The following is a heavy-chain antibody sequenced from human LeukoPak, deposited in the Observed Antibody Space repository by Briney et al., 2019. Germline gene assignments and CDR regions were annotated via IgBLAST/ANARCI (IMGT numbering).Heavy chain of an antibody. J-gene: IGHJ4*02. CDR3: ARGGSRGYDWGTFDY. Sequence: PGGSLRLSCAASGFTFSDYYMSWIRQAPGKGLEWVSYISSSSSYTNYAGSVKGRFTISRDNAKNSLYLQMNGLRAEDTAVYYCARGGSRGYDWGTFDYWGQGTLVTVSS. V-gene: IGHV3-11*06. CDR1: GFTFSDYY. CDR2: ISSSSSYT. D-gene: IGHD3-16*01.